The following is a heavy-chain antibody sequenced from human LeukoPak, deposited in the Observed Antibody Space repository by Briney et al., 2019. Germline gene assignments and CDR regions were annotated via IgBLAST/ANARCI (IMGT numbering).Heavy chain of an antibody. CDR1: GGSFSGYY. Sequence: SETLSLTCAVYGGSFSGYYWSWIRQPPGKALEWIGEINHSGSTNYNPSLKSRVTISVDTSKNQFSLKLSSVTAADTAVYYCARESGPTYYYGSGITGWYFDYWGQGTLVTVSS. V-gene: IGHV4-34*01. CDR3: ARESGPTYYYGSGITGWYFDY. D-gene: IGHD3-10*01. J-gene: IGHJ4*02. CDR2: INHSGST.